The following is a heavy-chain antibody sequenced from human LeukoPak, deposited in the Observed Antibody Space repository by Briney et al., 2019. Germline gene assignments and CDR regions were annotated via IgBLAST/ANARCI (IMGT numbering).Heavy chain of an antibody. D-gene: IGHD5-18*01. CDR3: ARAPAQLWLLVSRNYFDY. Sequence: NTSETLSLTCTVSGGSISSDYWSWIRQPPGKGLEWIGHIHYSGNTKYNPSLKSRVTISIDTSKNQFSLKLSSATAADTAVYHCARAPAQLWLLVSRNYFDYWGQGTLVTVSS. V-gene: IGHV4-59*08. CDR2: IHYSGNT. J-gene: IGHJ4*02. CDR1: GGSISSDY.